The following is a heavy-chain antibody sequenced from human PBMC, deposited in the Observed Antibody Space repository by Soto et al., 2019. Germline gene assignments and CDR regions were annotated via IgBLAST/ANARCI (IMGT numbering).Heavy chain of an antibody. CDR3: ARQMRGATIAIYCYGMDV. CDR2: IDYSGNT. CDR1: GGSITSSGSA. V-gene: IGHV4-39*01. J-gene: IGHJ6*02. D-gene: IGHD5-12*01. Sequence: SETLSLTCNASGGSITSSGSAWGWIRQSPGKGLEWIGTIDYSGNTNYIPSLKSRITISVDTSKNQFSLKLSSVTAADTAVYYCARQMRGATIAIYCYGMDVWGQGTTVTVSS.